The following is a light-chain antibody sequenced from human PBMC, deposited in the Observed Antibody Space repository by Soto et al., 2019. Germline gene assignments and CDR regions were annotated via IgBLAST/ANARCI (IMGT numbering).Light chain of an antibody. Sequence: DIQMTQSPSTLSASVGDRVTITCRASQSISSWLAWYQQKPGKAPKLLIYDASTLVSGVTSRFSGSGSGTDLTLTVSSLQPDDFATYYCHQYGSYPYTFGQGPELEIK. CDR3: HQYGSYPYT. CDR2: DAS. CDR1: QSISSW. V-gene: IGKV1-5*01. J-gene: IGKJ2*01.